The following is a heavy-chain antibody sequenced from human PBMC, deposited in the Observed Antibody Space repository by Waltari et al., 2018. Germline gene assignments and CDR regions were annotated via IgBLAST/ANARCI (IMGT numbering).Heavy chain of an antibody. CDR2: IWNDGSYQ. Sequence: QVQLVESGGGVVQPGRCLRLSCAASGITLSDSAMHWVRQTPGRGLEWVSVIWNDGSYQYYADSVKGRFTISRDNSKNTLYLQMNSLRVEDTGVYYCAKANGSGGFLVDFWGQGTLVTVSS. J-gene: IGHJ4*02. V-gene: IGHV3-33*06. CDR3: AKANGSGGFLVDF. D-gene: IGHD3-10*01. CDR1: GITLSDSA.